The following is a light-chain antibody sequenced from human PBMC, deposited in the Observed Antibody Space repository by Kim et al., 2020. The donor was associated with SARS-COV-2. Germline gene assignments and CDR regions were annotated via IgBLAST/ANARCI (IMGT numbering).Light chain of an antibody. CDR3: QQSHSFPRT. CDR2: DAS. V-gene: IGKV1-39*01. CDR1: PSISTF. J-gene: IGKJ2*02. Sequence: SAAEGDRATIPSRASPSISTFLNWYQQAPGKPPRLLIYDASSLQTGVPSRFSGSGSGTDFTLTFSSRRREDFATYYCQQSHSFPRTFGQGTKLEI.